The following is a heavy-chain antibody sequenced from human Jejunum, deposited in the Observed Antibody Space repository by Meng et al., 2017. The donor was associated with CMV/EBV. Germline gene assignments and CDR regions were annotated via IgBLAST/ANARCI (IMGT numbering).Heavy chain of an antibody. V-gene: IGHV4-59*11. CDR2: VYYSGSA. CDR1: GDSIRSHY. J-gene: IGHJ4*02. Sequence: SGDSIRSHYWSWIRQPPGKGLEWMGYVYYSGSATYSPSLRSRVSISVDTSKNQFSLNLRSVTAADTAMYFCARGLGHASNNSHDYWGQGTLGTVSS. CDR3: ARGLGHASNNSHDY. D-gene: IGHD1-1*01.